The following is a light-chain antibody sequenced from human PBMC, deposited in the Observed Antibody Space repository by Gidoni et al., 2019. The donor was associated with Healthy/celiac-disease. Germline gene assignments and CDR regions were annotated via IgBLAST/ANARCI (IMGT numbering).Light chain of an antibody. CDR1: QSISSW. V-gene: IGKV1-5*01. CDR2: DAS. CDR3: QQYNSWSWT. J-gene: IGKJ1*01. Sequence: DIKMTQSPSTLSASVGDRVTITCRASQSISSWLAWYQQKPGKAPKLLIYDASSLESGVPSRFSGSVSGTEFTLTISSLQPDDFATYYCQQYNSWSWTFGQGSKVEIK.